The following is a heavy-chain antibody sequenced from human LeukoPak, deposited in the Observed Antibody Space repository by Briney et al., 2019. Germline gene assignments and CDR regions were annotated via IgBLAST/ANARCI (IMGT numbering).Heavy chain of an antibody. J-gene: IGHJ5*02. CDR2: ISGNGGRT. D-gene: IGHD5-18*01. V-gene: IGHV3-23*01. CDR3: AKVRDLDTVLGRFDN. CDR1: GFTFSSYA. Sequence: ESGGSLRLSCAASGFTFSSYAMSWVRQAPGKGLEWVSVISGNGGRTYYADSAKGRFTISRDNSKNTLYLQMNSLRAEDTAVYYCAKVRDLDTVLGRFDNWGQGTLATVSS.